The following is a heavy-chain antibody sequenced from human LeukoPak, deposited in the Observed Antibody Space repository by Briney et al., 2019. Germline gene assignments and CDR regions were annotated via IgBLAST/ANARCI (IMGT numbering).Heavy chain of an antibody. CDR2: INHSGST. CDR3: ARGLARITIFGVVTRPPFFDY. V-gene: IGHV4-34*01. D-gene: IGHD3-3*01. CDR1: GGSFSGYY. J-gene: IGHJ4*02. Sequence: SETLSLTCAVYGGSFSGYYWSWIRQPPGKGLEWIGEINHSGSTNYNPSLKSRVTISVDTSKNQFSLKLSSVTAADTAVYYCARGLARITIFGVVTRPPFFDYWGQGTLVTVSS.